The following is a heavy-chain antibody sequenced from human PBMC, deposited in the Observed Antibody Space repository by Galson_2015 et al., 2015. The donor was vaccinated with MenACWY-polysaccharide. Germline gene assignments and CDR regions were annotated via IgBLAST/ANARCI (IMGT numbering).Heavy chain of an antibody. CDR1: GFSLGAWY. CDR3: ARGHYGLDV. J-gene: IGHJ6*02. CDR2: ISKSGDSI. V-gene: IGHV3-11*01. Sequence: SLRLSCAASGFSLGAWYMSWIRQAPGKGLEWLSYISKSGDSIYYGDSVKGRFAISRDNARNSLYLQVNRLEAEDTAIYYCARGHYGLDVWGQGTTVTVSS.